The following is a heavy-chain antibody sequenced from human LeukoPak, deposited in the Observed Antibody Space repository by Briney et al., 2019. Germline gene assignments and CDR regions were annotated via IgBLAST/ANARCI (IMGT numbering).Heavy chain of an antibody. D-gene: IGHD5-24*01. CDR1: GFTFSSYG. CDR3: AKGDDGSGNFDY. V-gene: IGHV3-30*02. CDR2: IRYDGSSK. Sequence: GGSLRLSCAASGFTFSSYGMHWVRQAPGKGLEWVAFIRYDGSSKYYADSVKGRFTISRDNSKNTLYLQMNSLRAEDTAVYYCAKGDDGSGNFDYWGQGTLVTVSS. J-gene: IGHJ4*02.